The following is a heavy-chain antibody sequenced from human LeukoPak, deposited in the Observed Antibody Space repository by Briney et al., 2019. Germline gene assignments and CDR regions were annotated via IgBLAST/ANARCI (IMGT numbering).Heavy chain of an antibody. CDR1: GYTLTELS. Sequence: EASVKVSCKVSGYTLTELSMHWVRQAPGKGLEWMGGFDPEDGETIYAQKFQGRVTMTEDTSTDTAYMELSSLRSEATAVYYCATTPRNYYGSGSYYNVPYYYYMDVWGKGTTVTVSS. D-gene: IGHD3-10*01. CDR2: FDPEDGET. CDR3: ATTPRNYYGSGSYYNVPYYYYMDV. V-gene: IGHV1-24*01. J-gene: IGHJ6*03.